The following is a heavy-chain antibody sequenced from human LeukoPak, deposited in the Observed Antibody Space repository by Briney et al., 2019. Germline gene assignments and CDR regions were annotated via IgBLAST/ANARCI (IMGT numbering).Heavy chain of an antibody. D-gene: IGHD2-8*02. CDR1: GYTFTNYA. CDR3: ARSQPPGGPSDY. CDR2: INAGNGNT. Sequence: ASVKASCKASGYTFTNYALHWVRQAPGQRLEWMGWINAGNGNTKDSQKFQGRVTITRDTSASTAYMELSSLRSEDTAVYYCARSQPPGGPSDYWGQGTLVTVSS. V-gene: IGHV1-3*01. J-gene: IGHJ4*02.